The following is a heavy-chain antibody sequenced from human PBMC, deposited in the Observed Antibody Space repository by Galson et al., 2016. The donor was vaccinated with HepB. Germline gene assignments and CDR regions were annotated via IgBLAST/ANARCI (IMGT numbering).Heavy chain of an antibody. CDR1: GFVFSNFG. V-gene: IGHV3-23*01. CDR2: ISTRRTT. J-gene: IGHJ6*02. Sequence: SLRLSCAASGFVFSNFGLSWVRQAPGKGLEWVASISTRRTTYYSDSVQGRFTISRDESKNTLYLQMNSLRAEDTAVYYCARAKSGHTFFYHYGMDVWGQGTTVTVPS. CDR3: ARAKSGHTFFYHYGMDV. D-gene: IGHD3-3*01.